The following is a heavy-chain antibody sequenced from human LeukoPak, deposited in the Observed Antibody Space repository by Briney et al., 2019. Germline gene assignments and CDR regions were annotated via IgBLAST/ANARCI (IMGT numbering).Heavy chain of an antibody. J-gene: IGHJ4*02. CDR2: IKQDGSEK. D-gene: IGHD3-9*01. Sequence: GGSLRLSCAASGFTLSSHWMSWVRQAPGRGLEWVANIKQDGSEKYYVDSVKGRFTISRDNAKNSLYLQTNSLRAEDTAVYYCARVSRGDYDILTGYGPRRFDYWGQGTLVTVSS. V-gene: IGHV3-7*01. CDR1: GFTLSSHW. CDR3: ARVSRGDYDILTGYGPRRFDY.